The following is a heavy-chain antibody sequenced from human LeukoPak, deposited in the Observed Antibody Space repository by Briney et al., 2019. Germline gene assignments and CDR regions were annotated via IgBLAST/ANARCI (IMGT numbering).Heavy chain of an antibody. D-gene: IGHD3-10*01. CDR2: INHSGST. CDR1: GGSFSGYY. Sequence: PSETLSLTCAAYGGSFSGYYWSWIRQPPGKGLEWIGEINHSGSTNYNPSLKSRVTISVDTSKNQFSLKLSSVTAADTAVYYCARHIRNYYGSGSYYSFDYWGQGTLVTVSS. J-gene: IGHJ4*02. CDR3: ARHIRNYYGSGSYYSFDY. V-gene: IGHV4-34*01.